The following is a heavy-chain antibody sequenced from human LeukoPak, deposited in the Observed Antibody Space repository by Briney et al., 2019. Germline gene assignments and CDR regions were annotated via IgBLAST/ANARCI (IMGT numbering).Heavy chain of an antibody. J-gene: IGHJ4*02. CDR3: ARDLGWYSSGWYDGGYFDY. V-gene: IGHV3-7*01. D-gene: IGHD6-19*01. CDR1: GFSLSTYW. CDR2: IKQDGSDK. Sequence: GGSLRLSCAASGFSLSTYWMSWVRQARGKGLECVANIKQDGSDKYHVDSVKGRFTISRDNAKNSLYLQMNTLRAEDTAVYYCARDLGWYSSGWYDGGYFDYWGQGTLVTVSS.